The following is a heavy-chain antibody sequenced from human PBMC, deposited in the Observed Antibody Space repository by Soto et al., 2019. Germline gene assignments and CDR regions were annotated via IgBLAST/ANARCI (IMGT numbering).Heavy chain of an antibody. CDR1: GFTFSSYA. V-gene: IGHV3-23*01. D-gene: IGHD2-2*01. CDR2: ISGSGGST. J-gene: IGHJ4*02. Sequence: GGSLRLSCAGSGFTFSSYAMSWVRQAPGKGLEWVSAISGSGGSTYYADSVKGRFTISRDNSKNTLYLQMNSLRAEDTAVYYCAKDGKVVPAAMVSDYWGQGTLVTVSS. CDR3: AKDGKVVPAAMVSDY.